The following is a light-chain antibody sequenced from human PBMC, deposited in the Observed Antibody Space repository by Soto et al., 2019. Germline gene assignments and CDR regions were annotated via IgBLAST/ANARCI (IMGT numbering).Light chain of an antibody. J-gene: IGKJ2*01. CDR2: DAS. CDR3: QQRSNWPYT. Sequence: EIVLTQSPATLSLPPGERATLSCRASQSVSSYLAWYQQKPGQAPRLLMYDASNRATGIPARFSGSGSGTDFTLTISSLEPEDFAIYYCQQRSNWPYTFGQGTKLEIK. CDR1: QSVSSY. V-gene: IGKV3-11*01.